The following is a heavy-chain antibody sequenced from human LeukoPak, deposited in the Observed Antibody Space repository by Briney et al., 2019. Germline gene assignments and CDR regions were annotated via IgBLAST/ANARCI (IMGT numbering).Heavy chain of an antibody. Sequence: GGSLRLSCAASGFTFSSYAMSWVRQAPGKGLEWVSYISSSGSTIYYADSVKGRFTISRDNAKNSLYLQMNSLRAEDTAVYYCARDGGSYYFDYWGQGTLVTVSS. CDR2: ISSSGSTI. V-gene: IGHV3-48*04. CDR3: ARDGGSYYFDY. J-gene: IGHJ4*02. CDR1: GFTFSSYA. D-gene: IGHD1-26*01.